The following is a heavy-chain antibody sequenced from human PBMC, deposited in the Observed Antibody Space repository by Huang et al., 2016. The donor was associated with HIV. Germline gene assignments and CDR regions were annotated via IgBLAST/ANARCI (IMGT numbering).Heavy chain of an antibody. V-gene: IGHV1-2*02. CDR2: INPKSGGT. D-gene: IGHD2-15*01. Sequence: QVQLVQSGAEVKKPGVSVKVSCKASGYTFTGYYMHWGRQAPGQGLEWRGWINPKSGGTNYAQKFQGRVTMTRDTSISTAYMELSRLRSDDTAVYYCAREVVSATGYYYYGMDVWGQGTTVTVSS. J-gene: IGHJ6*02. CDR1: GYTFTGYY. CDR3: AREVVSATGYYYYGMDV.